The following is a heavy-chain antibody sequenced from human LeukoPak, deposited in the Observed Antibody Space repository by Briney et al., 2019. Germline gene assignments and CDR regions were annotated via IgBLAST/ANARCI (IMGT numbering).Heavy chain of an antibody. V-gene: IGHV1-8*01. CDR1: GYTFTSYD. CDR2: MSPNSDNT. D-gene: IGHD4-23*01. CDR3: ARDYGGSSGWFDP. J-gene: IGHJ5*02. Sequence: GASVTVSCKASGYTFTSYDINWVRQATGQGREWMGWMSPNSDNTGYAQKFQGRVTFTRDTSISTAYMELRSLTSEDTAVYYCARDYGGSSGWFDPWGQGTLVTVSS.